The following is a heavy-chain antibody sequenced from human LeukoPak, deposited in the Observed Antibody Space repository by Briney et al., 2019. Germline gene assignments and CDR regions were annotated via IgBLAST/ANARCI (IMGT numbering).Heavy chain of an antibody. CDR1: GGSISSYY. J-gene: IGHJ4*02. V-gene: IGHV4-59*01. CDR2: IYNSGSV. Sequence: PSETLSLTCTVSGGSISSYYWSWIRQPPGKGLEWIGYIYNSGSVNYNPSLKSRVTISVDTSKNQFSLKLSSVTAADTAVYYCAREWFGELLRSDWGQGTLVTVSS. CDR3: AREWFGELLRSD. D-gene: IGHD3-10*01.